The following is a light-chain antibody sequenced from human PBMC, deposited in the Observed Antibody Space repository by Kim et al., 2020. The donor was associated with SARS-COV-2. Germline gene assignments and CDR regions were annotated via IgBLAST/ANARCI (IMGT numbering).Light chain of an antibody. J-gene: IGKJ1*01. V-gene: IGKV3-20*01. Sequence: PGERAPLACRASQSVSSSYLAWYQQKPGQAPRLRIYGASSRATGIPDRFSGSGSGTDFTLTISRLEPEDFAVYYCQQYGSSPPWTFGQGTKVDIK. CDR3: QQYGSSPPWT. CDR2: GAS. CDR1: QSVSSSY.